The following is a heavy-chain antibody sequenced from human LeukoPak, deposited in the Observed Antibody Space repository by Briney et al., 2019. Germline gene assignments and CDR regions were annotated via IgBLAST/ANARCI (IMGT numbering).Heavy chain of an antibody. CDR2: ISYDGSNK. V-gene: IGHV3-30-3*01. CDR1: GFTFSSYA. J-gene: IGHJ4*02. Sequence: GRSLRLSCAASGFTFSSYAMHWVRQAPGKGLEWVAVISYDGSNKYYADSVKGRFTISRDNSKNTLYLQMNSLRSEDTAVYYCARGSEQGRVPFDYWGQGPLVTVSS. D-gene: IGHD6-19*01. CDR3: ARGSEQGRVPFDY.